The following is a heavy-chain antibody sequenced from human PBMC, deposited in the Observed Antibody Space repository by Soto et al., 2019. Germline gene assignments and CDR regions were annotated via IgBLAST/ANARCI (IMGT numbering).Heavy chain of an antibody. Sequence: EVRLEASGGGLVQPGGSLRLSCAASGFTFSTYDLHWVRQRRGKGLEWVSGIGTLFDTNYADSVMGRFTISRENARTSFYLQMDNLRVDDTAVYYCIRGRSNHYDSSPPPRFDPWGQGTLVTVSS. CDR3: IRGRSNHYDSSPPPRFDP. D-gene: IGHD3-10*01. V-gene: IGHV3-13*01. J-gene: IGHJ5*02. CDR2: IGTLFDT. CDR1: GFTFSTYD.